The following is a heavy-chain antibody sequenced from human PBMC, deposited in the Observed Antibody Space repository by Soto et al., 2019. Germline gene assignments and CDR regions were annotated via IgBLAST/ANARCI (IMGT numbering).Heavy chain of an antibody. CDR2: IYYSGST. V-gene: IGHV4-39*01. CDR1: GGSISSSSYY. Sequence: QLQLQESGPGLVKPSETLSLTCTVSGGSISSSSYYWGWIRQPPGKGLEWIGSIYYSGSTYYNPSLQSRVTISVDTSKNQFSLKLSSVTAADTAVYYCASFYYDSSGYFDYWGQGTLVTVSS. J-gene: IGHJ4*02. CDR3: ASFYYDSSGYFDY. D-gene: IGHD3-22*01.